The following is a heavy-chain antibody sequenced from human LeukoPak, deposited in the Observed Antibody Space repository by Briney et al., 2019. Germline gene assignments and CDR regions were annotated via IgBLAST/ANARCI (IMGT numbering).Heavy chain of an antibody. CDR1: GGSISSYY. D-gene: IGHD3-3*01. V-gene: IGHV4-59*01. CDR3: ARGTIFGGFDP. J-gene: IGHJ5*01. CDR2: IYYSGST. Sequence: SEALSLTCTVSGGSISSYYLSWIRQPPGKGLEWVGYIYYSGSTNYNPSLKSRVTISVDTSKNQFSLKLSSVTAADTAVYYCARGTIFGGFDPWGQGTLVTVSS.